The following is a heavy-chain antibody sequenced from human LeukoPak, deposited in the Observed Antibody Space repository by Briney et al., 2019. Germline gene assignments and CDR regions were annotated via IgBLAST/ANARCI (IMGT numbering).Heavy chain of an antibody. CDR2: IHPGDSDT. Sequence: LGESLKIPCKGSGYSFTSYWIGWVRQMPGKGLEWMGIIHPGDSDTRYSPSFQGQVTISADKSISTAYLQWSSLKASDTAMYYCAREEEGYSSSSTDAFDIWGQGTMVTVSS. D-gene: IGHD6-6*01. V-gene: IGHV5-51*01. CDR3: AREEEGYSSSSTDAFDI. CDR1: GYSFTSYW. J-gene: IGHJ3*02.